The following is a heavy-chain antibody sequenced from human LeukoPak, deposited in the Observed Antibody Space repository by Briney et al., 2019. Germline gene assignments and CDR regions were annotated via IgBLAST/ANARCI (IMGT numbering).Heavy chain of an antibody. V-gene: IGHV4-4*07. CDR1: GRSISSYY. Sequence: SETLSLTCTLSGRSISSYYWSWIRQPAGKGLECIGRIYTSGSTNYNPSRKSRVTMSVDTSKNQFSLKLSSVTAADTAVYYCARVYSGSNGRDGRHFDYWGQGTLVTVSS. CDR2: IYTSGST. J-gene: IGHJ4*02. D-gene: IGHD3-10*01. CDR3: ARVYSGSNGRDGRHFDY.